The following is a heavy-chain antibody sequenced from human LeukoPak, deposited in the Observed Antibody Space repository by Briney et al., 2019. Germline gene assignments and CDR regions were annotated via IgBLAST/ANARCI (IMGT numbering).Heavy chain of an antibody. Sequence: PGGSLRLSCAASGFTFSTYSMNWVRQAPGKGLEWVSCISASSSTMYYADSAKGRFTISRDNDKNSLYLQMNSLRAEDTAVYYCARDYYSSSWDNGYWGQGTLVTVSS. J-gene: IGHJ4*02. CDR1: GFTFSTYS. CDR3: ARDYYSSSWDNGY. D-gene: IGHD6-13*01. CDR2: ISASSSTM. V-gene: IGHV3-48*01.